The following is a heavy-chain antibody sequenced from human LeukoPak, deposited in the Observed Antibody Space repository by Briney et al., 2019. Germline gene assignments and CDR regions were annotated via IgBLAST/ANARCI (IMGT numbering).Heavy chain of an antibody. CDR3: AREGLTTIGVIDV. Sequence: SETLSLTCSVSGASIGSYYWIWIRQPPGKGPEWLGTIYYSGNTKYNSSLKSRVSILADTSNNQFSLRLSSVTAAGTAVYYCAREGLTTIGVIDVWGKGTTVTVSS. CDR1: GASIGSYY. D-gene: IGHD1-1*01. V-gene: IGHV4-59*01. CDR2: IYYSGNT. J-gene: IGHJ6*03.